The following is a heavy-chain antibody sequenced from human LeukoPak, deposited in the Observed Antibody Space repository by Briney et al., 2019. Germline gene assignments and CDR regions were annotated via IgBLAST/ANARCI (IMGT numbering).Heavy chain of an antibody. V-gene: IGHV3-48*04. J-gene: IGHJ4*02. CDR3: ARDGYCSGGSCYSATDY. CDR1: GFTFSTYS. Sequence: GGSLRLSCGASGFTFSTYSMNWVRQAPGKGLEWVSYISSSSTIYYADSVKGRFTISRDNAKNSLFLQMNSLRAEDTAVYYCARDGYCSGGSCYSATDYWGQGTLVTVSS. D-gene: IGHD2-15*01. CDR2: ISSSSTI.